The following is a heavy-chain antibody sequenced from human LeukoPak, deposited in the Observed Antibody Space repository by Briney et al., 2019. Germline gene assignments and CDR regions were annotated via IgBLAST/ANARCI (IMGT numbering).Heavy chain of an antibody. J-gene: IGHJ4*02. Sequence: GGSLRLSCAASGFTFSSYWMRWVRQAPGKGLEWVANIKQDGSEKYYVDSVKGRFTISRDNAKNSLYLQMNSLRAEDTAVYYCARDTYYYDSSGYYGIDYWGQGTLVTVSS. V-gene: IGHV3-7*01. CDR2: IKQDGSEK. CDR3: ARDTYYYDSSGYYGIDY. D-gene: IGHD3-22*01. CDR1: GFTFSSYW.